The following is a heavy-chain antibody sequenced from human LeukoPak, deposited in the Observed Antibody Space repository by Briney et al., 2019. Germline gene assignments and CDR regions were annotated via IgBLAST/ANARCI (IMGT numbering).Heavy chain of an antibody. D-gene: IGHD2-21*02. J-gene: IGHJ4*02. CDR2: IIPIFGTA. V-gene: IGHV1-69*01. CDR3: AILFCGGDCFVDY. Sequence: SVKVSCKASGGTFSSYAISWVRQAPGQGLEWMGGIIPIFGTANYAQNFQGRVTITADESTSTAYMELSSLRSEDTAVYYCAILFCGGDCFVDYWGQGTLVTVSS. CDR1: GGTFSSYA.